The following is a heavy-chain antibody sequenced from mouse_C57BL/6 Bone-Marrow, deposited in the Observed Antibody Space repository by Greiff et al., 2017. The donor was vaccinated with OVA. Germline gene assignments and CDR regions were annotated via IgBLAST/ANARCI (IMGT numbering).Heavy chain of an antibody. CDR3: ARGDYGSSPPWFAY. CDR1: GYAFSSSW. D-gene: IGHD1-1*01. V-gene: IGHV1-82*01. J-gene: IGHJ3*01. CDR2: IYPGDGDT. Sequence: QVQLQQSGPELVKPGASVKISCKASGYAFSSSWMNWVKQRPGKGLEWIGRIYPGDGDTNYNGKFKGKATLTADKSSSPAYMQLSSLTAEDSAVYFCARGDYGSSPPWFAYWGQGTLVTVSA.